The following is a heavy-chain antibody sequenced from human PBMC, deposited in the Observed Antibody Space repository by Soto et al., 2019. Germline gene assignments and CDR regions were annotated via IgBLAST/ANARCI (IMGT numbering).Heavy chain of an antibody. D-gene: IGHD4-17*01. CDR2: VYATGTT. J-gene: IGHJ5*02. CDR3: VRDGSKTLRDWFDP. V-gene: IGHV4-4*07. Sequence: ETLSLTCSVSGGSSSKFYWSWIRKTAGKGLEWMGRVYATGTTDYNPSLRSRVAMSVDISKKTFSLRLTSVTAADTGVYYCVRDGSKTLRDWFDPWGQGKLVTVSS. CDR1: GGSSSKFY.